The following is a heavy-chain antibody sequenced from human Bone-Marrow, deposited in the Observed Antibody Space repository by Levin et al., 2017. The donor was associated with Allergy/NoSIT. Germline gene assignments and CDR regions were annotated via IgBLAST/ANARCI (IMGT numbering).Heavy chain of an antibody. V-gene: IGHV1-8*01. CDR1: GYTFTSYD. J-gene: IGHJ6*02. Sequence: ASVKVSCKASGYTFTSYDINWVRQATGQGLEWMGWMNPNSGNTGYAQKFQGRVTMTRNTSISTAYMELSSLRSEDTAVYYCARTVVVPAAMGPGGYYYYYYGMDVWGQGTTVTVSS. D-gene: IGHD2-2*01. CDR3: ARTVVVPAAMGPGGYYYYYYGMDV. CDR2: MNPNSGNT.